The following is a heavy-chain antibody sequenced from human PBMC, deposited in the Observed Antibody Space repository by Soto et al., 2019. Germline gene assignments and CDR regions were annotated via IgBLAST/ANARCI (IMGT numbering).Heavy chain of an antibody. V-gene: IGHV4-34*01. Sequence: QVQLQQWGAGLLKPSETLSLTCAVYGGSFSGYYWTWIRQPPGTGLEWIGEINHSGSPNYNPSLKSRVTISVDTSKNPFSLKLTSVTTADTAVYYCARDKITGLFDYWGQGTLVTVSS. J-gene: IGHJ4*02. CDR3: ARDKITGLFDY. D-gene: IGHD2-8*02. CDR2: INHSGSP. CDR1: GGSFSGYY.